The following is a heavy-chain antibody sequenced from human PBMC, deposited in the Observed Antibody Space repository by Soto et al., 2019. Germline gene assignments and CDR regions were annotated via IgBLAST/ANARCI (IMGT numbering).Heavy chain of an antibody. Sequence: ASETLSLTCTVSGGSISRYHWSWIRQPPGKGLEWIGYMYNTGSTVYNPPFKSRVTISVDTSKNQFSLKLNSVTAADTAVYYCARDLWGYCGTDCYPLDVWGQGTTVTVS. J-gene: IGHJ6*02. V-gene: IGHV4-59*01. D-gene: IGHD2-21*02. CDR1: GGSISRYH. CDR2: MYNTGST. CDR3: ARDLWGYCGTDCYPLDV.